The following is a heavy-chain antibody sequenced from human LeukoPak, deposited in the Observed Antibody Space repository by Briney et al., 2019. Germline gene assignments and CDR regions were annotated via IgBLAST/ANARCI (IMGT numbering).Heavy chain of an antibody. CDR2: ISWNSGYI. D-gene: IGHD3-10*01. CDR3: ANQKLSGSLLPGY. CDR1: GFTFDDYA. J-gene: IGHJ4*02. Sequence: GGSLRLSCATSGFTFDDYAMHWVRQAPGKGLEWVSGISWNSGYIAYADSVQGRFTISRDYAKNSLYLQMNSLRAEDTAVYYCANQKLSGSLLPGYWGQGTVVTVSS. V-gene: IGHV3-9*01.